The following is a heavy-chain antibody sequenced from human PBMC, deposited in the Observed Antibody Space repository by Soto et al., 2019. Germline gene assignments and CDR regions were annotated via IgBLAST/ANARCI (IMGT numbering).Heavy chain of an antibody. D-gene: IGHD2-2*01. Sequence: ASVKVSCKASGYTFTRYYMQWVRQAPGQGLEWMGIINPSGGSTSYAQKLQGRVTMTRDTSTSTVYMELSSLRSEDTAVYYCARGHCSSTSRTGGNFDYWGQGTLVTVSS. V-gene: IGHV1-46*04. CDR2: INPSGGST. J-gene: IGHJ4*02. CDR1: GYTFTRYY. CDR3: ARGHCSSTSRTGGNFDY.